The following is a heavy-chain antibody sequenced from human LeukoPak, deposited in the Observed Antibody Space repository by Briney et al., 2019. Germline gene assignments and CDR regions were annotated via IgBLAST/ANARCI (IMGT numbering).Heavy chain of an antibody. CDR1: GFTFSSYT. J-gene: IGHJ3*02. CDR2: ISSSGTYI. D-gene: IGHD6-13*01. V-gene: IGHV3-21*01. CDR3: ARGYSSSQLVSFEI. Sequence: GGSLRLSCAASGFTFSSYTMNWVRQAPGKGLEWVSSISSSGTYIYYADSAKGRFTISRDNSKNTLSLQMSSLRAEDSAVYYCARGYSSSQLVSFEIWGQGTMVTVSS.